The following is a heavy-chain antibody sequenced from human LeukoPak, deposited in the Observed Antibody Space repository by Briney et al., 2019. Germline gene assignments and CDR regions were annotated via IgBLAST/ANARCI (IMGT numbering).Heavy chain of an antibody. J-gene: IGHJ4*02. D-gene: IGHD5-12*01. CDR1: GFTFSNSW. V-gene: IGHV3-74*01. CDR3: ARDLGLRGSS. Sequence: GGSLRLSYEVSGFTFSNSWMHWVRQTPGKGLVWVSRMYGDMIDISYADSVKGRFTISRDNAKNTLYLQMNSLRGEDTAVYYCARDLGLRGSSWGQGTLVTVSS. CDR2: MYGDMIDI.